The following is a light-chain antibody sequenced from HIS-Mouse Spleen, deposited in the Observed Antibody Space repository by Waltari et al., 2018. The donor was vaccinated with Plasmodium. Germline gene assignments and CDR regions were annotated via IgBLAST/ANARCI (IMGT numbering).Light chain of an antibody. J-gene: IGLJ2*01. CDR2: AVS. V-gene: IGLV2-8*01. CDR1: SSDVGGYNY. Sequence: QSALTQPPSASGSPGQSVPISCTGTSSDVGGYNYVSWYQQHPGNAPKLMIYAVSKRPSGVPDRFSGSKSGNTASLTVAGLQAEDEADYYCSSYAGSNNLVFGGGTKLTVL. CDR3: SSYAGSNNLV.